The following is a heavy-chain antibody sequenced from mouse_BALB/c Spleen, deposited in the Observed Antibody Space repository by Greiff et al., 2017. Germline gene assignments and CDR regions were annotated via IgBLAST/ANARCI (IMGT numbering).Heavy chain of an antibody. CDR2: ISSGSSTI. V-gene: IGHV5-17*02. CDR3: ARGGYYDYALAWFAY. D-gene: IGHD2-4*01. J-gene: IGHJ3*01. Sequence: EVKVEESGGGLVQPGGSRKLSCAASGFTFSSFGMHWVRQAPEKGLEWVAYISSGSSTIYYADTVKGRFTISRDNPKNTLFLQMTSLRSEDTAMYYCARGGYYDYALAWFAYWGQGTLVTVSA. CDR1: GFTFSSFG.